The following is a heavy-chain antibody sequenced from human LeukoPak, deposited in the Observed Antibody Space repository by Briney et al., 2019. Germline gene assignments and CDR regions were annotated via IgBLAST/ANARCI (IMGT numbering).Heavy chain of an antibody. CDR1: GGSISSYC. J-gene: IGHJ4*02. CDR3: ARQVLRYSSSWYRYYFDY. CDR2: IYYSGST. Sequence: SETLSLTCTVSGGSISSYCWSWIRQPPGKGLEWIGYIYYSGSTNYNPSLKSRVTISVDTSKNQFSLKLSSVTAADTAVYYCARQVLRYSSSWYRYYFDYWGQGTLVTVSS. V-gene: IGHV4-59*08. D-gene: IGHD6-13*01.